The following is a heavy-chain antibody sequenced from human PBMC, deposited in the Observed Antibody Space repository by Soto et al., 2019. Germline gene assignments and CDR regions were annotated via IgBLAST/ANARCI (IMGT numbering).Heavy chain of an antibody. J-gene: IGHJ4*02. V-gene: IGHV3-23*01. CDR3: ARWSYLDY. CDR2: ISGSDGKT. CDR1: GFSFGSYA. D-gene: IGHD3-3*01. Sequence: GESLKISCAASGFSFGSYALSWVRQAPGKGLEWVSTISGSDGKTFYADSVKGRFSISRDTSQSTLYLQMNSLGADDTAMYYCARWSYLDYWGQGTRVTVSS.